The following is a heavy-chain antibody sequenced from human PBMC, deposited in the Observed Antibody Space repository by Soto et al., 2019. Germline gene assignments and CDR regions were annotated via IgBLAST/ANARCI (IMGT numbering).Heavy chain of an antibody. V-gene: IGHV3-33*01. CDR2: IWYDGSNK. J-gene: IGHJ4*02. Sequence: GGSLRLSCAASGFTFSSYGMHWVRQAPGKGLEWVAVIWYDGSNKYYADSVKGRFTISRDNSKNTLYLQMNSLRAEDTAVYYCARALGGWLVPEELDYWGQGTLVTVSS. CDR3: ARALGGWLVPEELDY. CDR1: GFTFSSYG. D-gene: IGHD6-19*01.